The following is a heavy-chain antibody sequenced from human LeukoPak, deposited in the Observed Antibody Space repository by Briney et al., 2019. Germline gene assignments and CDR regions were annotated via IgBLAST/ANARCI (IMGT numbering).Heavy chain of an antibody. D-gene: IGHD1-20*01. CDR3: VRLTGVRSSFGMDV. CDR2: IYHTGST. J-gene: IGHJ6*02. CDR1: GGSISSYY. Sequence: PSETLSLTCTVSGGSISSYYWSWIRQPPGPGLEWIGFIYHTGSTDYNPSLKSRVTMSVDTSKNQISLKVISVTAADTAVYYCVRLTGVRSSFGMDVWGQGTTVTVSS. V-gene: IGHV4-59*08.